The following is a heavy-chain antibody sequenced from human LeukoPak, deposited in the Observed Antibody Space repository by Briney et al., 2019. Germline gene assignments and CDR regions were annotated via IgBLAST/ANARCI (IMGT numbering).Heavy chain of an antibody. Sequence: GGSLRLSCAASGFTFSSYAMSWVRQAPGKGLEWVSAISGSGGSTYYADSVKGRFTISRDNAKNTLYLQMNSLRAEDTAVYYCARRGGSPVIYYFDYWGQGTLVTVSS. CDR2: ISGSGGST. D-gene: IGHD1-26*01. J-gene: IGHJ4*02. CDR3: ARRGGSPVIYYFDY. CDR1: GFTFSSYA. V-gene: IGHV3-23*01.